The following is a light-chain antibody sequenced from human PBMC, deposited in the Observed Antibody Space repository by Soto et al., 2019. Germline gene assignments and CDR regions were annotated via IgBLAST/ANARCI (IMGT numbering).Light chain of an antibody. Sequence: EIVFTQSPATLSLSPGQRATLSCRASQSVSSSLAWYQQKPGQAPRLLIYDTSTRANGIPDRFSGSGSGTELTLTISSLQSEDFAVYYCQQYSNWPPITFGQGTRLEIK. CDR1: QSVSSS. V-gene: IGKV3-15*01. CDR2: DTS. CDR3: QQYSNWPPIT. J-gene: IGKJ5*01.